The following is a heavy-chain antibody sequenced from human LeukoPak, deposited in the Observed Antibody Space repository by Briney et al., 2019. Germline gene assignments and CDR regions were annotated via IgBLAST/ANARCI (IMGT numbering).Heavy chain of an antibody. Sequence: GESLKISCKGSEYSFTNYWIGWVRKMHGKGLEWMGIIYPGDSDTRYSPSFQGQFTISADKSITTAYLQWSSLKASDTAIYYCARRTDRAFWYLDYWGQGTLVTVSS. CDR3: ARRTDRAFWYLDY. CDR2: IYPGDSDT. V-gene: IGHV5-51*01. CDR1: EYSFTNYW. J-gene: IGHJ4*02.